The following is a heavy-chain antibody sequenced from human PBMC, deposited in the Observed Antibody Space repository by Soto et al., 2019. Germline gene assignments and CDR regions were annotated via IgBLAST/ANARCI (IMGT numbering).Heavy chain of an antibody. D-gene: IGHD3-10*01. Sequence: PGGSLRLSCAASGFTFSDYYMTWVRQPPGKGLEWISYISIGGSTIYYADSVKGRFTVSRDNAKNSLYLQMDSLRAEDTAVYYCAGDPYYYASEYWGQGTLVTVSS. CDR2: ISIGGSTI. CDR3: AGDPYYYASEY. V-gene: IGHV3-11*01. CDR1: GFTFSDYY. J-gene: IGHJ4*02.